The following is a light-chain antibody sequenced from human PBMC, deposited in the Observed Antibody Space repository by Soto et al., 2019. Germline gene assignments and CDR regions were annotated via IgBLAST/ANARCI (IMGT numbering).Light chain of an antibody. CDR1: NSDIGGYNY. V-gene: IGLV2-14*03. CDR2: DVS. Sequence: QSALTQPASVSGSPGQSITISCTGTNSDIGGYNYVSWYQHHPGKAPKLMIYDVSNRPSGVSDRFSGSKSGNPASLTISGLQPEDEADYYCSSYTRSSTTAFGTGTKLPS. J-gene: IGLJ1*01. CDR3: SSYTRSSTTA.